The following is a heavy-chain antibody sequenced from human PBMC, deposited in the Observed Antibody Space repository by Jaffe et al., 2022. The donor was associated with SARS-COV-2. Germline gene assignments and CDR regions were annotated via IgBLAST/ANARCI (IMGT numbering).Heavy chain of an antibody. D-gene: IGHD3-10*01. CDR3: VRIRGSGSRGLGYYGLDV. CDR2: TYYKSRFYY. CDR1: GDSVSSDSAT. V-gene: IGHV6-1*01. J-gene: IGHJ6*02. Sequence: QVQLQQSGPGLVKPSQTLSLTCSISGDSVSSDSATWYWIRQSPSRGLEWLGRTYYKSRFYYNYAVSVGSRVVINPDTSKNQLSLQLKSVTPEDTAVYYCVRIRGSGSRGLGYYGLDVWGQGTTVTVSS.